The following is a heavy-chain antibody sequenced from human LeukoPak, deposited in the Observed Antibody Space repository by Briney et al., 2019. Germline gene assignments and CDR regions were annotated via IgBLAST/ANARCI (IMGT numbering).Heavy chain of an antibody. CDR3: ATGVWDYFDS. CDR2: FDPEDGKT. CDR1: GYTVTELS. Sequence: ASVKVSFKVSGYTVTELSIHWVRQAPGKGVEWMGGFDPEDGKTIHAQKLQGRVSMPEDTSTDTAYMDLRSLRSEDTAVYYCATGVWDYFDSWGQGTLATVSS. J-gene: IGHJ4*02. V-gene: IGHV1-24*01. D-gene: IGHD5/OR15-5a*01.